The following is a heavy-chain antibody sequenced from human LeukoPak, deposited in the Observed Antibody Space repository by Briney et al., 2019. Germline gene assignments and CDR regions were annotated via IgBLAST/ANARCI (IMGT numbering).Heavy chain of an antibody. V-gene: IGHV3-23*01. J-gene: IGHJ6*03. CDR1: GFTFSSYA. Sequence: PGGTLRLSCAASGFTFSSYAMSWVRQAPGKGLECISGFSGSGGSTYYADSVKGRFTISRDNAKNSLYLQMNSLRAEDTAVYYCARVRFYMDVWGKGTTVTVSS. CDR2: FSGSGGST. CDR3: ARVRFYMDV.